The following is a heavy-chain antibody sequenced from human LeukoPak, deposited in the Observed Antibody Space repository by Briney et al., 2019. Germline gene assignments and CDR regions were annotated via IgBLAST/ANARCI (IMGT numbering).Heavy chain of an antibody. CDR3: ARNLYIVEVPAAGVFDS. D-gene: IGHD2-2*01. V-gene: IGHV3-7*01. CDR1: GFILSRYW. Sequence: PGGSLRLSCEASGFILSRYWMTWVRQAPGKGLEWVANIKQDGSETFYVDSVKGRSTISRDNAKNSLYLQKSSLRAEDTAVYYCARNLYIVEVPAAGVFDSWGQGVLVTVSS. J-gene: IGHJ4*02. CDR2: IKQDGSET.